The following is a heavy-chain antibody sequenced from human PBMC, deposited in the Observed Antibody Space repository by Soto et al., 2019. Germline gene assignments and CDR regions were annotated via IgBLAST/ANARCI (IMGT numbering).Heavy chain of an antibody. CDR3: ARDKVTIYGKSGFDP. D-gene: IGHD2-21*02. J-gene: IGHJ5*02. V-gene: IGHV3-33*01. CDR1: GFTFSSHG. CDR2: IWTDGSNT. Sequence: GGSLRLSCAASGFTFSSHGMHWVRQAPGKGLEWVGVIWTDGSNTFYADSVKGRFTISRDNSKDTLYLEMNSLRAEDTAVYYCARDKVTIYGKSGFDPWGQGTLVTVSS.